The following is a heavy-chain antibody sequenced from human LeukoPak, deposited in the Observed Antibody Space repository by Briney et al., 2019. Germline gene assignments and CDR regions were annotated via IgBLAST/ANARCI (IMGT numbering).Heavy chain of an antibody. J-gene: IGHJ4*02. V-gene: IGHV3-30*02. Sequence: PGGSLRLSCAVSGFTFSGYGMHWVRQAPGKGLEWVAFIRNDGSNKYYADSVKGRFTISRDNSKNTLYLQINSLRAEDTAAYYCAKDQSSFCSRSSCYGLHYWGQGTLVTVSS. CDR2: IRNDGSNK. CDR3: AKDQSSFCSRSSCYGLHY. CDR1: GFTFSGYG. D-gene: IGHD2-2*01.